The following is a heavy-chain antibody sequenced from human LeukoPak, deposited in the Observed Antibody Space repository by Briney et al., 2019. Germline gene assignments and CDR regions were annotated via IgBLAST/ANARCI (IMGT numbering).Heavy chain of an antibody. J-gene: IGHJ4*02. CDR3: ARYSYGGFYLDY. D-gene: IGHD5-18*01. Sequence: SETLSLTCTVSGDSINGYYWSWLRRPPGKGLEWIGYVYYDGSTTYNPSLKSRVTILRDTSKNQFFLRLTSVTAADTAVYYCARYSYGGFYLDYWGQGTLVTVSS. V-gene: IGHV4-59*08. CDR1: GDSINGYY. CDR2: VYYDGST.